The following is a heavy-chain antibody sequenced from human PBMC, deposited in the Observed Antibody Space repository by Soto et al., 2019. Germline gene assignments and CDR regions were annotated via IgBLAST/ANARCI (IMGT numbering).Heavy chain of an antibody. D-gene: IGHD3-3*01. Sequence: QVQLVESGGGVVQPGRSLRLSCAASGFTFRSYGMHWVRQAPGKGLEWVAVIWYDGSNEYYADSVKGRFTISRDNSKSTLSLQMNSLRAEDTAMYYCARDYSRHDFGYFDHWGQGTLVTVSS. CDR3: ARDYSRHDFGYFDH. CDR1: GFTFRSYG. V-gene: IGHV3-33*01. CDR2: IWYDGSNE. J-gene: IGHJ4*02.